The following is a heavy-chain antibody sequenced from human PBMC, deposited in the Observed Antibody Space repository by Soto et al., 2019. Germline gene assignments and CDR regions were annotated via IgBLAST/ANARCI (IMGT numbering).Heavy chain of an antibody. CDR2: IYYSGST. CDR1: GGSISSSSYY. Sequence: PSETLSLTCTVFGGSISSSSYYRGWIRRPPGKGLEWIGSIYYSGSTYYHPSLKSRVTISVDTSKNQFSLKLSSVTAADTAVYYCARENYYYGMDVWGQGTTVTVSS. J-gene: IGHJ6*02. V-gene: IGHV4-39*02. CDR3: ARENYYYGMDV.